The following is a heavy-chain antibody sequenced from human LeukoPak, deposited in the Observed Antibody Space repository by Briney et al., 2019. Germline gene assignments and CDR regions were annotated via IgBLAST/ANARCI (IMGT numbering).Heavy chain of an antibody. CDR3: ATDTLVAASRYYYYRMDV. CDR2: INHSGST. J-gene: IGHJ6*02. CDR1: GGSFSGYY. D-gene: IGHD6-25*01. Sequence: SETLSLTCAVYGGSFSGYYWSWIRQPPGKGLEWIGEINHSGSTNYNPSLKSRVTILVDTSKSQFSLKLSSVTAADTAVYYCATDTLVAASRYYYYRMDVWGQGTTVTVSS. V-gene: IGHV4-34*09.